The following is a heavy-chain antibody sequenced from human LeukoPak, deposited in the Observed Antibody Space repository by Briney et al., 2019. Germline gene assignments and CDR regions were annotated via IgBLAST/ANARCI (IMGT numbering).Heavy chain of an antibody. CDR2: ISSSSSTI. J-gene: IGHJ5*02. CDR1: GFTFSSYS. D-gene: IGHD1-26*01. Sequence: GGSLRLSCAASGFTFSSYSMNWVRQAPGKGLEWVSYISSSSSTIYYADSVKGRFTISKDNSKNTLYLEMNSLRTEDTAVYYCARDLGSGSDLWGQGTLVIVSS. CDR3: ARDLGSGSDL. V-gene: IGHV3-48*01.